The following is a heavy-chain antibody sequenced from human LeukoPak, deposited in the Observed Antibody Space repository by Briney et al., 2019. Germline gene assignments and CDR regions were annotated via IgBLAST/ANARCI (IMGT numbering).Heavy chain of an antibody. J-gene: IGHJ6*03. V-gene: IGHV3-23*01. CDR1: GFTFSSYA. Sequence: GGSLRLSCAASGFTFSSYAVSWVRQTPGKGLEWVSAISGSGGSTYYADSVKGRFTISRDNSKNTLYLQMNSLRAEDTAIYYCAKVPGSYYMDVWGKGTTVTVSS. D-gene: IGHD3-10*01. CDR2: ISGSGGST. CDR3: AKVPGSYYMDV.